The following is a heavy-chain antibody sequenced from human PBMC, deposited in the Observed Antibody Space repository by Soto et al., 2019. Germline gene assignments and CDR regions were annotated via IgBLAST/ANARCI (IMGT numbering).Heavy chain of an antibody. J-gene: IGHJ6*02. V-gene: IGHV1-69*02. D-gene: IGHD2-2*02. CDR1: GGTFSSYT. CDR2: IIPILGIA. Sequence: SVKVSCKASGGTFSSYTISWVRQAPGQGLEWMGRIIPILGIANYAQKFQGRVTITADKSTSTAYMELSSLRSEDTAVYYCASVTRTCISTSCYRYYYGMDVWGQGTTVTVSS. CDR3: ASVTRTCISTSCYRYYYGMDV.